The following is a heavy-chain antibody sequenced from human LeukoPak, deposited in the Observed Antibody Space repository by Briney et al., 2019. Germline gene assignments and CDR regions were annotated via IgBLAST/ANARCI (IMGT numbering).Heavy chain of an antibody. CDR2: ISGTGGST. Sequence: GGSLRLSCAASGFTFSTYAMTWVRQAPGKGLEWVSLISGTGGSTYYADSVKGRFTISRDNSKNTLYLQMNSLRAEDTAVYYCARARNPYSGSYLYYFDYWGQGTLVTVSS. V-gene: IGHV3-23*01. CDR3: ARARNPYSGSYLYYFDY. J-gene: IGHJ4*02. CDR1: GFTFSTYA. D-gene: IGHD1-26*01.